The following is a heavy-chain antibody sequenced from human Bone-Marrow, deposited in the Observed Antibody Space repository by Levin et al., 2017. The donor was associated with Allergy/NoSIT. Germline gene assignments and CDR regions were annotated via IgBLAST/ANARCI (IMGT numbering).Heavy chain of an antibody. V-gene: IGHV3-30*04. Sequence: GGSLRLSCAASGFNFKIYAMHWVRQAPGTGLEWVAVISHDGGNEYYADSVKGRFTISRDNSKSTLNLQMNRLRAEDTALYYCARGGHNWNYGSFDMWGQGTTVTVSS. D-gene: IGHD1-7*01. CDR3: ARGGHNWNYGSFDM. CDR2: ISHDGGNE. J-gene: IGHJ3*02. CDR1: GFNFKIYA.